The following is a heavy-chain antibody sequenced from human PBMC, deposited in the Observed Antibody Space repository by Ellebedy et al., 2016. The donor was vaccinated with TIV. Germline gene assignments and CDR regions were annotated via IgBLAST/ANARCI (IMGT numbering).Heavy chain of an antibody. J-gene: IGHJ5*02. CDR1: GYTFTSYG. CDR3: AREYCGGDCYSRGGFANWFDP. Sequence: ASVKVSCXASGYTFTSYGISWVRQAPGQGLEWMGIINPSGGSTSYAQKFQGRVTMTRDTSTSTVYMELSSLRSEDTAVYYCAREYCGGDCYSRGGFANWFDPWGQGTLVTVSS. CDR2: INPSGGST. D-gene: IGHD2-21*02. V-gene: IGHV1-46*01.